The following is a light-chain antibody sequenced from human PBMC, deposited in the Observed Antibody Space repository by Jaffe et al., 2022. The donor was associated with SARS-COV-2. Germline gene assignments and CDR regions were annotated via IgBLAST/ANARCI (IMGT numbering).Light chain of an antibody. Sequence: DIVLTQTPLSSPVTLGQPASISCRSSQSLVHSDGNMYLSWLQQRPGQPPRVLIYKTSNRFSGVPDRFSGSGAGTDFTLKISRVEAEDVGVYSCMQATQFPYTFGQGTKLEIK. J-gene: IGKJ2*01. CDR2: KTS. V-gene: IGKV2-24*01. CDR3: MQATQFPYT. CDR1: QSLVHSDGNMY.